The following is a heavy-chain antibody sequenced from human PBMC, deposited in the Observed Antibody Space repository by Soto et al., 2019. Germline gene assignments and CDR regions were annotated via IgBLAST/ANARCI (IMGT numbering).Heavy chain of an antibody. D-gene: IGHD3-3*01. J-gene: IGHJ4*02. CDR2: IYHSGST. CDR1: GGSISSGGYS. V-gene: IGHV4-30-2*01. CDR3: AREGNYDFWSGYYN. Sequence: SETLSLTCAVSGGSISSGGYSWSWIRQPPGKGLEWIGYIYHSGSTYYNPSLKSRVTISVDRSKNQFSLKLSSVTAADTAVYYCAREGNYDFWSGYYNWGQGTLVTVSS.